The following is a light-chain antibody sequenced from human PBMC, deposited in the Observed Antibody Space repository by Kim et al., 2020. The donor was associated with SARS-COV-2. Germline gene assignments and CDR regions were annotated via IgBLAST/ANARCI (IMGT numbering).Light chain of an antibody. Sequence: SASVGDRVTITCRASQIINSYLAWYQQKPGKAPNLLIYQASSLQIGVSSRFSGSGSGAEFTLTISSLQPDDVATYYCQHYIRFPYTFGQGTSWRS. V-gene: IGKV1-5*03. CDR2: QAS. CDR1: QIINSY. CDR3: QHYIRFPYT. J-gene: IGKJ2*01.